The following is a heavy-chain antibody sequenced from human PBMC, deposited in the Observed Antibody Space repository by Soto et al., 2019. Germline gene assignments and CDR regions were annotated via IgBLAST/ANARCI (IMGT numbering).Heavy chain of an antibody. CDR1: GFTFSTYA. V-gene: IGHV3-23*01. D-gene: IGHD6-19*01. CDR3: AKDTVTSGTVKY. CDR2: ISGSGGSA. J-gene: IGHJ4*02. Sequence: GGSLRLPCAGSGFTFSTYAMSWVRQAPGKGLECVSTISGSGGSAFYADSVKGRFSISRDNSRDTVYLQMSSLRAEDTAVYYCAKDTVTSGTVKYWGQGTLVTVSS.